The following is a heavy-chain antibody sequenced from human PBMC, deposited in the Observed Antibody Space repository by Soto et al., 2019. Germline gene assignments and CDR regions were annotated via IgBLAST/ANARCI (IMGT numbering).Heavy chain of an antibody. CDR2: ISGSGGST. CDR3: ARAPCISTSCHGTYYYYGMDV. J-gene: IGHJ6*02. CDR1: GFTFNSYA. Sequence: HPGGSLRLSCAASGFTFNSYAMSWVRQAPGKGLEWVSVISGSGGSTYYADSVKGRFTISRDNSKNTLYLQMNSLRAEDTAVYYCARAPCISTSCHGTYYYYGMDVWGQGTTVTVSS. V-gene: IGHV3-23*01. D-gene: IGHD2-2*01.